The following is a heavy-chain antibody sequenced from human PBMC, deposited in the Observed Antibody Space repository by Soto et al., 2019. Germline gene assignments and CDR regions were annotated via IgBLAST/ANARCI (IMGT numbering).Heavy chain of an antibody. CDR3: ARGGQECSNSGCGYIYDGMDV. CDR2: ISAYNGNR. Sequence: ASVKVSCKASGYTFSHYGIGWVRQAPGQGLEWMGWISAYNGNRHFAEGLRGRITMTTNTTTSTADMELRSLSSDDTAVYYCARGGQECSNSGCGYIYDGMDVWGQGTTVTVS. D-gene: IGHD1-26*01. J-gene: IGHJ6*02. CDR1: GYTFSHYG. V-gene: IGHV1-18*01.